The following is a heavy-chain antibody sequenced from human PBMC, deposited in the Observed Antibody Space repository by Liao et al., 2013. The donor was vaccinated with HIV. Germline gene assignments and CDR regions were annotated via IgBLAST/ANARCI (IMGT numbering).Heavy chain of an antibody. J-gene: IGHJ3*02. CDR2: IYTSGSS. D-gene: IGHD5-18*01. Sequence: QVQLQESGPGLVKPSQTLSLTCTVSGGSISSGSYYWSWIRQPAGKGLEWIGRIYTSGSSNYNPSLKSRVTISVDTSKNHFSLKLSSVTAADTAVYYCARHWGVDTAMDDTKDDAFDIWGQGTMVTVSS. CDR3: ARHWGVDTAMDDTKDDAFDI. V-gene: IGHV4-61*02. CDR1: GGSISSGSYY.